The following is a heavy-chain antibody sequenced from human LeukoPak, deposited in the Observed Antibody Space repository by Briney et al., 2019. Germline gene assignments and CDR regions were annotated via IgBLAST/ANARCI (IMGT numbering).Heavy chain of an antibody. D-gene: IGHD3-3*01. CDR1: GGSISSYY. CDR3: AGNTIFGVIRGVLGPGFDP. V-gene: IGHV4-59*01. CDR2: IYYSGST. Sequence: PSETLSLTCTVSGGSISSYYWSWIRQPPGKGLEWIGYIYYSGSTNYNPSLKSRVTISVDTSKNQFSLKLSSVTAADTAVYYCAGNTIFGVIRGVLGPGFDPWGQGTLVTVSS. J-gene: IGHJ5*02.